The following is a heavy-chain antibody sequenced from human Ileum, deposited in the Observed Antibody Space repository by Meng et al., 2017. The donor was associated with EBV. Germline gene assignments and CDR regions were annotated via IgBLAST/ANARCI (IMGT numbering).Heavy chain of an antibody. CDR1: GDSVSSNSAA. J-gene: IGHJ1*01. CDR3: ARGAYTSTWF. V-gene: IGHV6-1*01. CDR2: TYYRSKWYY. Sequence: LAQPPQTTSLTCAIPGDSVSSNSAAWHWIRQSPSRGLEWLGRTYYRSKWYYDYAVSVKSRMTINPDTSKNQFSLQLNSVTPEDTAVYYCARGAYTSTWFWGQGTLVTVSS. D-gene: IGHD6-13*01.